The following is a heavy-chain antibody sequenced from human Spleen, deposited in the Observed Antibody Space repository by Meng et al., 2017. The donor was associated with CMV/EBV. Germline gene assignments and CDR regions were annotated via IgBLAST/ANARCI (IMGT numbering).Heavy chain of an antibody. CDR3: ARETHRPFDFWTGVGVLSYFDY. V-gene: IGHV3-7*01. CDR2: IKQDGGEK. CDR1: GFTFSTYW. J-gene: IGHJ4*02. Sequence: GGSLRLSCAASGFTFSTYWMTWVRQAPGKGLEWVANIKQDGGEKYYVDSAKGRFTVSRDNAKNSLFLQMNSLRAEDTAVYYCARETHRPFDFWTGVGVLSYFDYWGQGTLVTVSS. D-gene: IGHD3/OR15-3a*01.